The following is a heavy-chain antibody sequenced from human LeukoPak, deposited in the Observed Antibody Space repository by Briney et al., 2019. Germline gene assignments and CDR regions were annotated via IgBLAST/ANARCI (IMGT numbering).Heavy chain of an antibody. CDR3: VRGSNGISSGYYYYYYYYMDV. CDR2: LYHSGST. V-gene: IGHV4-38-2*02. J-gene: IGHJ6*03. Sequence: ASETLSLTCTVSGYSISSGYYWGWIRQPPGTGLEWIGSLYHSGSTYYNPSLKSRVTISVDTSKNQFSLKLSSVTAADTAVYYCVRGSNGISSGYYYYYYYYMDVWGKGTTVTVSS. CDR1: GYSISSGYY. D-gene: IGHD3-22*01.